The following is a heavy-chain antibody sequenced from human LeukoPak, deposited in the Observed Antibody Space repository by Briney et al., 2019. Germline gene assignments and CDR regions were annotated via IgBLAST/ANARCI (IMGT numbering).Heavy chain of an antibody. CDR3: AKRDGNY. Sequence: ETLSLTCTVSSGSISSHYWSWIRQPPGKGLEWVSTISGSGGSTFYADSVKGRFTISRDNSKNTLYLQMNSLRAEDTAVYYCAKRDGNYWGQGTLVTVSS. CDR2: ISGSGGST. V-gene: IGHV3-23*01. J-gene: IGHJ4*02. CDR1: SGSISSHY.